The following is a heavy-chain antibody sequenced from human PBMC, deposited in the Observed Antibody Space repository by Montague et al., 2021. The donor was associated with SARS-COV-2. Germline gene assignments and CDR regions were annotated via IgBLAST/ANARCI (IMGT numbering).Heavy chain of an antibody. CDR1: GFTFKNYA. Sequence: SLRLSCAASGFTFKNYAMGWVRQAPGKGLEWVSAVSDTGGGTYYADSVKGRFTISRDNGRNSVHLQMNSLRAEDTALYYCAKDDGSGNYYNGLYENWGQGTRVTVS. CDR2: VSDTGGGT. J-gene: IGHJ4*01. CDR3: AKDDGSGNYYNGLYEN. V-gene: IGHV3-23*01. D-gene: IGHD3-10*01.